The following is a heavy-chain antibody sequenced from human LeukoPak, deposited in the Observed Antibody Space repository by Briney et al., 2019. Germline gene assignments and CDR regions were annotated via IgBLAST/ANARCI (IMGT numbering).Heavy chain of an antibody. J-gene: IGHJ3*02. D-gene: IGHD3-3*01. CDR1: EFTFSSYG. CDR3: ATLLRFDAFDI. Sequence: PGGSLRLSCAASEFTFSSYGMHWVRQAPGKGLEWVAVIWYGGSNKYYADSVKGRFTISRDNSKNTLYLQMNSLRPEDTAVYYRATLLRFDAFDIWGQGTMVTVSS. CDR2: IWYGGSNK. V-gene: IGHV3-30*02.